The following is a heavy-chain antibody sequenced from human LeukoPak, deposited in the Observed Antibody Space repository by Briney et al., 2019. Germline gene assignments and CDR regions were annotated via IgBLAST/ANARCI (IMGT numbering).Heavy chain of an antibody. CDR3: ARDLNSQLLWFGELLGGFDY. Sequence: GGSLRLSCAASGFTFSSYWMSWVRQAPGKGLEWVANIKQDGSEKYYVDSVKGRFTISRDNAKNSLYLQMNSLRAEDTAVYYCARDLNSQLLWFGELLGGFDYWGQGTLVTVSS. CDR2: IKQDGSEK. D-gene: IGHD3-10*01. J-gene: IGHJ4*02. CDR1: GFTFSSYW. V-gene: IGHV3-7*01.